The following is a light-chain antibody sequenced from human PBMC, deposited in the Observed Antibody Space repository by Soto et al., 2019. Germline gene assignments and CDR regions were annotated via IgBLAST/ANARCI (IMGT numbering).Light chain of an antibody. CDR1: QSVSSN. J-gene: IGKJ1*01. V-gene: IGKV3-15*01. CDR2: GAS. CDR3: QQYNNWPPRAWT. Sequence: EIVMTQSPATLSVSPGERATLSCRASQSVSSNFAWYQQKPGQAPRLLIYGASTRATGIPARFSGSGSGTEFTLTIGSLQSEDFAVYYCQQYNNWPPRAWTFGQGTKVEIK.